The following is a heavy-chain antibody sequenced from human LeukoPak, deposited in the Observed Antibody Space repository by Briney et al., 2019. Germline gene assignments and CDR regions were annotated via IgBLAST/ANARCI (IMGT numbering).Heavy chain of an antibody. D-gene: IGHD3-3*01. V-gene: IGHV3-30*18. CDR1: GFTFSSYG. CDR2: ISYDGSNK. J-gene: IGHJ4*02. Sequence: GRSLRLSCAASGFTFSSYGMHWVRQAPGKGLEWVAVISYDGSNKYYADSVKGRFTISRDNSKNTLYLQMNSLRAEDTAVYYCAEDRDSYDFESFYYFDYWGQGTLVTVSS. CDR3: AEDRDSYDFESFYYFDY.